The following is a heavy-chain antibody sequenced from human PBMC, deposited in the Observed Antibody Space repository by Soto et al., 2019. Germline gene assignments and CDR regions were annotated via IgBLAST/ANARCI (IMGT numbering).Heavy chain of an antibody. CDR2: IYHSGST. Sequence: PSETLSLTCGVSGDSISSVNWWSWGRQSPGKVLEWIGEIYHSGSTNYNPSLKSRVTMSVDKSKNQFSLQLTSMTAADTAVYYCATFSGFFPISPFDAWGQGILVTVSS. V-gene: IGHV4-4*02. CDR3: ATFSGFFPISPFDA. CDR1: GDSISSVNW. D-gene: IGHD2-2*02. J-gene: IGHJ5*02.